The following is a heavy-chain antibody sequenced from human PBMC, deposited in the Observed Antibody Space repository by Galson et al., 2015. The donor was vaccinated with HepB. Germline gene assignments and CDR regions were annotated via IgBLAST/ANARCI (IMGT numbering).Heavy chain of an antibody. J-gene: IGHJ4*02. D-gene: IGHD5-24*01. CDR3: AKELWLPTPGFDH. CDR1: GFTFDDYG. Sequence: SLRLSCAASGFTFDDYGMSWVRQLPGKGLEWVAGIDWNGRGPRYGDSVKGRFTISRDNSKNTLYLQMNSLRAEDTAVYYCAKELWLPTPGFDHWGQGTLVTVSS. V-gene: IGHV3-20*04. CDR2: IDWNGRGP.